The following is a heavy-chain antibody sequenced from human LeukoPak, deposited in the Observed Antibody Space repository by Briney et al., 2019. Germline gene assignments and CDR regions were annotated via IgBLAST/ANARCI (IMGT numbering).Heavy chain of an antibody. V-gene: IGHV3-7*03. Sequence: GGSLRLSCTASGFTFSSYWMSWVRQAPGKGLEWVANIKQDGSEKYYVDSVKGRFTISRDNAKNSLYLQMNSLRAEDTAVYYCARLQDQLLMSYGMDVWGQGTTVTVSS. J-gene: IGHJ6*02. CDR2: IKQDGSEK. CDR1: GFTFSSYW. D-gene: IGHD2-2*01. CDR3: ARLQDQLLMSYGMDV.